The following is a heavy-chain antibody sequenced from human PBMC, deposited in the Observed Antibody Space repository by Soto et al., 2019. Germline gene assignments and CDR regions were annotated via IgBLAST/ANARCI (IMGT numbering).Heavy chain of an antibody. CDR3: ARGHASVDLAGIYADV. D-gene: IGHD6-19*01. CDR1: GFTFSDHW. V-gene: IGHV3-74*01. Sequence: GGSLRLSCAASGFTFSDHWMHWVRLAPGKGLMWVSRINSDGSSTTYADSVKGRFTISRDNAKNTLYLQMNSLRAEDTAVYYCARGHASVDLAGIYADVWGQGTTVTVSS. CDR2: INSDGSST. J-gene: IGHJ6*02.